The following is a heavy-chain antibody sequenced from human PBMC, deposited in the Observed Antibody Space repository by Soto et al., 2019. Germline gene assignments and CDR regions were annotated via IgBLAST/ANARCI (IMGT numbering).Heavy chain of an antibody. CDR1: GGAFSSYA. J-gene: IGHJ6*02. Sequence: GASVKVSCKASGGAFSSYAIRWVRQAPVQGLEWMVGIIPIFGTANCAQKFQGRVTITADESTSTAYMELSSLRSEDTAVYYCARGHIPHYYYYYYGMDVGGQGTTVTVSS. CDR3: ARGHIPHYYYYYYGMDV. D-gene: IGHD2-2*02. CDR2: IIPIFGTA. V-gene: IGHV1-69*13.